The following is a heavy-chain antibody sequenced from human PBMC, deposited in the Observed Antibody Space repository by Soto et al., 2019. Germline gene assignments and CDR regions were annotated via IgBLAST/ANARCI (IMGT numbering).Heavy chain of an antibody. CDR3: ARGRYYYGSGSSERECYYGMDV. Sequence: QVQLVQSGAEVKKPGSSVKVSCKASGGTFSSYAISWVRQAPGQGLEWRGGITPIFGTANYAQKFQGRVTITADESTSTAYMELSSLRSEDTAVYYCARGRYYYGSGSSERECYYGMDVWGQGTTVTVSS. J-gene: IGHJ6*02. V-gene: IGHV1-69*01. CDR2: ITPIFGTA. D-gene: IGHD3-10*01. CDR1: GGTFSSYA.